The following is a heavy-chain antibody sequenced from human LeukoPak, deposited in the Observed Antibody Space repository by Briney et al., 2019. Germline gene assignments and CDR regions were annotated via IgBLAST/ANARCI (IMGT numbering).Heavy chain of an antibody. CDR1: GFTFSSNG. Sequence: GGSLRLSCAASGFTFSSNGMSWVRQAPGRGLEWVSVISGSGGSPDYTDSVKGRFTISRDNSKNTLYLQMNSLRAKDTAVYYCAKGGKTIMCPTSCYDYWGQGTLVTVSS. D-gene: IGHD2-2*01. V-gene: IGHV3-23*01. CDR2: ISGSGGSP. J-gene: IGHJ4*02. CDR3: AKGGKTIMCPTSCYDY.